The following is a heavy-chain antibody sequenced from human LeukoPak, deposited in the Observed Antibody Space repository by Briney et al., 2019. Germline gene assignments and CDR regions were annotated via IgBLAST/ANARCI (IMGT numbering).Heavy chain of an antibody. CDR1: GFTFSDYY. CDR3: PRGVSGYSYGSRFDY. V-gene: IGHV3-11*01. CDR2: ISSSGDTI. J-gene: IGHJ4*02. D-gene: IGHD5-18*01. Sequence: PGWPLRLSCAASGFTFSDYYVRWIRQAPGEGLGWVSYISSSGDTIYYADSVKGRFTISRDNAKNSLYVQMNSLRAEHTAVYYCPRGVSGYSYGSRFDYWGQGTLVTVSS.